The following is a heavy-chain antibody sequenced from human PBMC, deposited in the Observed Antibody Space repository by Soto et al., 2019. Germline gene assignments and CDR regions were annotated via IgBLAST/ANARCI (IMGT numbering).Heavy chain of an antibody. D-gene: IGHD3-10*01. V-gene: IGHV3-15*07. CDR1: GFTFSSAW. CDR3: CTGVGMVRSWALAY. Sequence: EVRLMESGGGLVKPGGSLRVSCAASGFTFSSAWMFWVRQAPGKGPEWVGRIKSKTDGGTTDYTTRVKDRFTISREDSNNTLYLEMSSLDIEDTAVYYCCTGVGMVRSWALAYWGQGVLVTVSS. CDR2: IKSKTDGGTT. J-gene: IGHJ4*02.